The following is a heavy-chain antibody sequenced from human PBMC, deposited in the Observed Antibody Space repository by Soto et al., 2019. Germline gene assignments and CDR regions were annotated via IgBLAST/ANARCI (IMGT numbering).Heavy chain of an antibody. J-gene: IGHJ4*02. CDR2: IYWDDDK. D-gene: IGHD3-22*01. Sequence: QITLKESGPTLVKPTQTLTLTCNFSGFSLSSDGAAVSWVRQPPGKALEWLALIYWDDDKRYSPSLKSRLTITKDTPNNQVVLTMTNMNPADSATYFCAHSDSRLSHSLDYWGQGALVTVSS. CDR1: GFSLSSDGAA. V-gene: IGHV2-5*02. CDR3: AHSDSRLSHSLDY.